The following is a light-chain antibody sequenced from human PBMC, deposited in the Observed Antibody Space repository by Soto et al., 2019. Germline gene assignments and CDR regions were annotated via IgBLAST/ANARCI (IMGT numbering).Light chain of an antibody. J-gene: IGKJ1*01. CDR1: QSIGIY. CDR3: QDSPFPPNR. Sequence: LHMTQSPSSLSASVGDIVTITCRASQSIGIYLNWYHQKPGKAPKLLIYAASSLQSGVPSRFSGSGSGTYFTLTIFIFQAEDFTPYYCQDSPFPPNRFGQGSKLDIK. V-gene: IGKV1-39*01. CDR2: AAS.